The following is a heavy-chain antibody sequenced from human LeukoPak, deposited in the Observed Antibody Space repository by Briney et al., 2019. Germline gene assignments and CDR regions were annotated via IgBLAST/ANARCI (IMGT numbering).Heavy chain of an antibody. CDR2: INHSGST. J-gene: IGHJ6*03. CDR1: GGSFSGYY. CDR3: ARVVRWEARYYYYYMDV. V-gene: IGHV4-34*01. D-gene: IGHD1-26*01. Sequence: SETLSLTCALYGGSFSGYYWSWIRQPPGKGLDWIGEINHSGSTNHNPSLKSRVTISVDTSKNQFSLKLSSVTAADTAVYYCARVVRWEARYYYYYMDVWGKGTTVTVSS.